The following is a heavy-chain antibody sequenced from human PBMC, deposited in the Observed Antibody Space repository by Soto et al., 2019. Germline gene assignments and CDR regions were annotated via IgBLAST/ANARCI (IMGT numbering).Heavy chain of an antibody. D-gene: IGHD2-15*01. J-gene: IGHJ4*02. Sequence: EVQLLESGGGLVQPGGSLRLSCAASGFTFSSYAMGWVRQAPGKGLEWVSAVSAGGTSAYYAASVEGRFTISRDNSKNTLYLQMNSLRVEDTARYYCADRCSGGRCSPFENWGQGTLVTVAS. CDR3: ADRCSGGRCSPFEN. CDR2: VSAGGTSA. V-gene: IGHV3-23*01. CDR1: GFTFSSYA.